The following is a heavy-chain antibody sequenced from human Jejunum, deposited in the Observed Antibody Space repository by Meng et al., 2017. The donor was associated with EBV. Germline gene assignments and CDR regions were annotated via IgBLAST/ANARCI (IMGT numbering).Heavy chain of an antibody. CDR1: GFILSSYS. D-gene: IGHD4-17*01. CDR2: IDSSSTYI. V-gene: IGHV3-21*01. Sequence: EVQLVESGGGLVNRGGSLRLSCAASGFILSSYSMNWVRQAPGKGLEWVSSIDSSSTYIYYADSVKGRFTISRDNARNSLYLQMNSLRGEDTAVYYCSRGGIYNDYGWGDYWDQGTLVTVAS. CDR3: SRGGIYNDYGWGDY. J-gene: IGHJ4*02.